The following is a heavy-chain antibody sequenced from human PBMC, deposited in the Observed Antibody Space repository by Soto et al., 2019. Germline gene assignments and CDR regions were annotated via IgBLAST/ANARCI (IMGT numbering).Heavy chain of an antibody. Sequence: SETLSLTCTASGGSISSGGYYWSWIRQHPGKGLEWIGYIYYSGSTYYNPSLKSRVTISVDTSKNQFSLKLSSVTAADTAVYYCARVGYDSSGFDYWGQGTLVTVSS. V-gene: IGHV4-31*03. D-gene: IGHD3-22*01. CDR2: IYYSGST. CDR3: ARVGYDSSGFDY. J-gene: IGHJ4*02. CDR1: GGSISSGGYY.